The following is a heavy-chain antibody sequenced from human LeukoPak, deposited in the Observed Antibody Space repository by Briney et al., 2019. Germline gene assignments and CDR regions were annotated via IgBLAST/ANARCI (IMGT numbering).Heavy chain of an antibody. D-gene: IGHD6-13*01. CDR1: GGSISSYY. Sequence: SETLSLTCTVSGGSISSYYWTWIRQPPGKGLEWIGYIYYSGSTNYNPSLKSRVTISADSSKNQFSLKLSSVTAADTAVYYCARRAGRGDFDYWGQGTLVTVSS. V-gene: IGHV4-59*01. CDR3: ARRAGRGDFDY. CDR2: IYYSGST. J-gene: IGHJ4*02.